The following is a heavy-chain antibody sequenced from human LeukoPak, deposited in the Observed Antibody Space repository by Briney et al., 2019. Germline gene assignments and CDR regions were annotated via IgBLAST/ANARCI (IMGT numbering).Heavy chain of an antibody. CDR1: GFTFSSYE. Sequence: GSLRLSCAASGFTFSSYEMNWIRQPPGKGLEWIGEINHSGSTNYNPSLKSRVTISVDTSKNQFSLKLSSVTAADTAVYYCARGRSSSWYPGPADYWGQGTLVTVSS. V-gene: IGHV4-34*01. D-gene: IGHD6-13*01. CDR3: ARGRSSSWYPGPADY. J-gene: IGHJ4*02. CDR2: INHSGST.